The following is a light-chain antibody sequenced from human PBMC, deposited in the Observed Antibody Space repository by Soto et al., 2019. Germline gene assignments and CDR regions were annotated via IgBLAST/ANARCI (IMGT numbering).Light chain of an antibody. J-gene: IGKJ5*01. CDR3: QHYVERSPIT. CDR2: GAS. CDR1: QSVSSY. V-gene: IGKV3-20*01. Sequence: ELVLTQSPATLSLSPGERATLSCRASQSVSSYLAWYQQKPGQAPRLLISGASSRATGIPDRFSGSGSGTDFTLTISRLEPEDFALYYCQHYVERSPITFGQGTRLEIK.